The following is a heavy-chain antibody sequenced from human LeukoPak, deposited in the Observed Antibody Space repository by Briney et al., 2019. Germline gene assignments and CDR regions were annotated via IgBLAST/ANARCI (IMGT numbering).Heavy chain of an antibody. CDR3: ARADETMIVTI. CDR1: GGSISTGSYS. Sequence: PSETLSLTCAVSGGSISTGSYSWSWPRQPPGKGLEWIGYIYHSGSTYYNPSLKSRVTISVDRTKNQFSLKVISVTGADSSVYYCARADETMIVTIWGQGTLVTVSS. J-gene: IGHJ4*02. D-gene: IGHD3-22*01. CDR2: IYHSGST. V-gene: IGHV4-30-2*01.